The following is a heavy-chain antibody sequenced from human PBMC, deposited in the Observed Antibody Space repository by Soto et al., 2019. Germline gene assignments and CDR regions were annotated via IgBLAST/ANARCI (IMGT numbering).Heavy chain of an antibody. CDR3: ARATVQRHFDS. CDR1: GGSISNKY. D-gene: IGHD4-4*01. J-gene: IGHJ4*02. V-gene: IGHV4-59*01. CDR2: IYYTGST. Sequence: TLSLTCTVSGGSISNKYWTWIRQPPGKGLEWIGSIYYTGSTTYHPSLTSRVAISLDTSMQQFSLRLNSVTAADTAVYYCARATVQRHFDSWGQGTLVTVSS.